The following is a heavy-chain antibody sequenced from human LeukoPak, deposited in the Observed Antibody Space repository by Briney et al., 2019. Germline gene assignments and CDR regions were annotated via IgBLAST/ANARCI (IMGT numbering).Heavy chain of an antibody. Sequence: GRSLRLSCAASGFTFDDYAMHWVRQAPGKGLEWVSGISWNSGSIGYADSVKGRFAISRDNSKNTLYLQLNSLKAEDTAVYYCATLMRGPTGYSGYGGEDYWGQGTLVTVSS. J-gene: IGHJ4*02. CDR1: GFTFDDYA. CDR2: ISWNSGSI. V-gene: IGHV3-9*01. D-gene: IGHD5-12*01. CDR3: ATLMRGPTGYSGYGGEDY.